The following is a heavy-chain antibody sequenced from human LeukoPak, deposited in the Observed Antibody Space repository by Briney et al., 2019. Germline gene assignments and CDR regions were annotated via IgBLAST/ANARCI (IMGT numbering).Heavy chain of an antibody. V-gene: IGHV3-66*01. CDR3: ARSMTTVTTRFFDL. J-gene: IGHJ2*01. Sequence: GGSLRLSCAASGFTVSSNYMSWVRQAPGKGLEWVSLIYSGGSTYYADSVKGRFTISRDNSKNTLYLQMNSLRAEDTALYYCARSMTTVTTRFFDLWGRGTLVTVSS. CDR2: IYSGGST. D-gene: IGHD4-17*01. CDR1: GFTVSSNY.